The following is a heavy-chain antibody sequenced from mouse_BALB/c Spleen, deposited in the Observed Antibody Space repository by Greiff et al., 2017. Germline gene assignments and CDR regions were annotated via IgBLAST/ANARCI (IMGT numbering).Heavy chain of an antibody. D-gene: IGHD2-4*01. Sequence: EVHLVESGGGLVQPGGSRKLSCAASGFTFSSFGMHWVRQAPEKGLEWVAYISSGSSTIYYADTVKGRFTISRDNPKNTLFLQMTNLRSEDTAMYYCERWDDYDDAAWFAYWGQGTLVTVSA. CDR1: GFTFSSFG. CDR3: ERWDDYDDAAWFAY. V-gene: IGHV5-17*02. CDR2: ISSGSSTI. J-gene: IGHJ3*01.